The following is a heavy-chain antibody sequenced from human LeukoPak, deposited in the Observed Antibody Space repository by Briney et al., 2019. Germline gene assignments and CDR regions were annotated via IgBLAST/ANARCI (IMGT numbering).Heavy chain of an antibody. D-gene: IGHD3-10*01. CDR1: GGSFSGYY. V-gene: IGHV4-34*01. CDR3: ARRPITMVRGARKPYYYYGMYV. CDR2: INHSGST. J-gene: IGHJ6*04. Sequence: SETLSLTCAVYGGSFSGYYWSWIRQPPGKGLEWIGEINHSGSTNYNPSLKSRVTISVDTSKNQFSLKLSSVTAADTAVYYCARRPITMVRGARKPYYYYGMYVWGKGTTVTVSS.